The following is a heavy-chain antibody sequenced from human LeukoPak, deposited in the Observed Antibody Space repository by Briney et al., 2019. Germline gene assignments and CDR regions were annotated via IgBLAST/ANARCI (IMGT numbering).Heavy chain of an antibody. V-gene: IGHV3-23*01. CDR1: GLTFSRYA. CDR2: ITGSGGST. D-gene: IGHD4-17*01. J-gene: IGHJ3*01. CDR3: AIDPNGDYIGAFDF. Sequence: GGSLRLSCAASGLTFSRYAMTWVRQAPGKGLEWVSAITGSGGSTYYADSVKGRFTISRDNSKNALYLQMSSLRAEDTAVYYCAIDPNGDYIGAFDFWGQGTMVTVSS.